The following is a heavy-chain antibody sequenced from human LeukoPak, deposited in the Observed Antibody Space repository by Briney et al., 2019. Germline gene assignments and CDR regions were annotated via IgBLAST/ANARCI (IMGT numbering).Heavy chain of an antibody. CDR3: ARTGSGSWYYFDY. Sequence: SETLSLTCTVSGGSISSYYWSWIRQPPGKGLEWIGYIYYSGSTNYNPSLKSRVTISVDTSKNQFSLKLSSVTAADTAVYYCARTGSGSWYYFDYWGQGTLVTVAS. J-gene: IGHJ4*02. CDR2: IYYSGST. CDR1: GGSISSYY. D-gene: IGHD6-19*01. V-gene: IGHV4-59*01.